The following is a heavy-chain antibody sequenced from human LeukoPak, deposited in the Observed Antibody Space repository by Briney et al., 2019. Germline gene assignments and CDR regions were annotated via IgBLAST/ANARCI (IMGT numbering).Heavy chain of an antibody. CDR3: ARASRKWLRFRYYYYYMDV. CDR1: GGSFSGYY. D-gene: IGHD5-12*01. V-gene: IGHV4-34*01. Sequence: SETLSLTCAVYGGSFSGYYWSWIRQPPGKGLEWIGEINHSGSTNYNPSLKSRVTISVDTSKNQFSLKLSSVTAADTAVYYCARASRKWLRFRYYYYYMDVWGKGTTVTVSS. J-gene: IGHJ6*03. CDR2: INHSGST.